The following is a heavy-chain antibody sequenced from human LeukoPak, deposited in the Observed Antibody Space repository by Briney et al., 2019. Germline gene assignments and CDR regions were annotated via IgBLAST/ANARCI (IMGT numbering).Heavy chain of an antibody. J-gene: IGHJ2*01. Sequence: SVKLSCKASGGTFSSYAISWVRQAPGQGLEWMGGIIPILGIANYAQKFQGRVTITADKSTSTAYMELSSLRSEDTAVYYCARPPMVRGVTRADVHWYFDLWGRGTLVTVSS. CDR1: GGTFSSYA. CDR2: IIPILGIA. CDR3: ARPPMVRGVTRADVHWYFDL. D-gene: IGHD3-10*01. V-gene: IGHV1-69*10.